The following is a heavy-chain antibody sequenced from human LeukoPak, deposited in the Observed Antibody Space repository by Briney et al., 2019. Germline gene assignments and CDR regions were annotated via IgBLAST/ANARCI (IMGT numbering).Heavy chain of an antibody. CDR1: GFTFSSYS. J-gene: IGHJ4*02. D-gene: IGHD5-12*01. CDR2: IWYDGSNK. CDR3: ARRGYSGYDYYYFDY. Sequence: GGSLRLSCAASGFTFSSYSMNWVRQAPGKGLEWVAVIWYDGSNKYYADSVKGRFTISRDNSKNTLYLQMNSLRAEDTAVYYCARRGYSGYDYYYFDYWGQGTLVTVSS. V-gene: IGHV3-33*08.